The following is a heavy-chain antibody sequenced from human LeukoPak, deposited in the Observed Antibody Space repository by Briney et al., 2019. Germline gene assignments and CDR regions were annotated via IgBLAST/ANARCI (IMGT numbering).Heavy chain of an antibody. V-gene: IGHV3-48*04. J-gene: IGHJ3*02. Sequence: GGSLRLSCAASGFTFSSYSMNWVRQAPGKGLEWVSYISSSSSTIYYADSVEGRFTISRDNAKNSLYLQMNSLRAEDTAVYYCARGNGDYDEAFDIWGQGTMVTVSS. CDR2: ISSSSSTI. D-gene: IGHD4-17*01. CDR1: GFTFSSYS. CDR3: ARGNGDYDEAFDI.